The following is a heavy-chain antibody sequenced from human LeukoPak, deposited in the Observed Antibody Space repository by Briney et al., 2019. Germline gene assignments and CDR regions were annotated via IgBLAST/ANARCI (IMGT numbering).Heavy chain of an antibody. CDR1: GNTYTNYW. D-gene: IGHD1-26*01. CDR3: VRPGRSGSYAY. CDR2: IDRSDTHT. V-gene: IGHV5-10-1*01. Sequence: GEFLKISCNGAGNTYTNYWIIWVRRMSGKGLEWRGRIDRSDTHTNYSPSFQGHVTISADKTIITAYLQWSSLTASDTAVYYCVRPGRSGSYAYWGPGTLVIVSS. J-gene: IGHJ4*02.